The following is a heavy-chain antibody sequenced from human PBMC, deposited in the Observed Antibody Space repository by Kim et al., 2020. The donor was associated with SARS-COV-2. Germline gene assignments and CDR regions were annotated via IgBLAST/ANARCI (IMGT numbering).Heavy chain of an antibody. J-gene: IGHJ3*02. CDR3: ARAYDVLGGAFDI. CDR1: GFGFSDFW. D-gene: IGHD3-9*01. V-gene: IGHV3-7*03. Sequence: GRSLRLSCAASGFGFSDFWMSWVRQAPEKGLEWVANIKADGSEKYYAASVGGRFSASRDNVKKSLYLQMNSLRVDDTAVYYCARAYDVLGGAFDIWGQGT. CDR2: IKADGSEK.